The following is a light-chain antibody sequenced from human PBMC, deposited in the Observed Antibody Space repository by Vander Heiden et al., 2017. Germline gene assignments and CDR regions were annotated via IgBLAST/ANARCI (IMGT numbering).Light chain of an antibody. CDR1: QSVSSN. Sequence: EIVMTQSPATLSESPGERATLSCRASQSVSSNLAWYQQKPGQAPRLLIYGASNRATGTQHRSSGSGSGTELTLTISSMQSEDFAVDDGQQMATFGQGTKLEIK. CDR3: QQMAT. J-gene: IGKJ2*01. V-gene: IGKV3-15*01. CDR2: GAS.